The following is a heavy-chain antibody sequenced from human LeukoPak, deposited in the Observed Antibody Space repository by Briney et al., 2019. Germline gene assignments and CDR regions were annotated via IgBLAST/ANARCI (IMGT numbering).Heavy chain of an antibody. D-gene: IGHD3-10*01. CDR2: ISAYNGNT. V-gene: IGHV1-18*04. J-gene: IGHJ3*02. CDR1: GSTFTSYG. Sequence: ASVKVSSKASGSTFTSYGISRVRQAPGQGLEWMRWISAYNGNTNYAQKLQGRVTMTTDTSTSTAYMELRSLRSDDTAVYYCAREGVGVRGVIRTGDAFDIWGQGTMVTVSS. CDR3: AREGVGVRGVIRTGDAFDI.